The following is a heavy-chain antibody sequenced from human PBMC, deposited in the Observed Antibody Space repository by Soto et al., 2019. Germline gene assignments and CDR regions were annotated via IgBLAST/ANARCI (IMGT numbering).Heavy chain of an antibody. V-gene: IGHV4-34*01. D-gene: IGHD1-26*01. CDR2: INHSGST. Sequence: SETLSLTCAVYGGSFSGYYWSWIRQPPGKGLEWIGEINHSGSTNYNPSLKSRVTISVDKSKNQFSLKLSSVTAADTAVYYCARGVPVGAIGRFYFDSWGQGTLVTVSS. J-gene: IGHJ4*02. CDR3: ARGVPVGAIGRFYFDS. CDR1: GGSFSGYY.